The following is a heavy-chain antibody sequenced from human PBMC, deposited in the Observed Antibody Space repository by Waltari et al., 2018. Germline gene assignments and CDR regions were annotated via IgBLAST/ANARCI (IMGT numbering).Heavy chain of an antibody. D-gene: IGHD5-12*01. J-gene: IGHJ4*02. V-gene: IGHV1-2*06. CDR1: GGTFSSYA. CDR3: ASDKDGYNADY. CDR2: INPNSGGT. Sequence: QVQLVQSGAEVKKPGSSVKVSCKASGGTFSSYAISWVRQAPGQGLEWMGRINPNSGGTNYAQKFQGRVTMTRDTSISTAYMELSRLRSDDTAVYYCASDKDGYNADYWGQGTLVTVSS.